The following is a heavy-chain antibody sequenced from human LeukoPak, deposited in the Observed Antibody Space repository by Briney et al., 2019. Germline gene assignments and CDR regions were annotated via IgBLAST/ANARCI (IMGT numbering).Heavy chain of an antibody. CDR3: ARARASSRGGYYYMDV. V-gene: IGHV3-21*01. CDR2: ITSGSSYI. D-gene: IGHD6-13*01. J-gene: IGHJ6*03. CDR1: GFNFNTYP. Sequence: GGSLRLSCAASGFNFNTYPMNWVRQAPGKGLEGVSSITSGSSYIYYADTVKGRFTISRDNAKNSLYLKMNSLRAEDTAVYYCARARASSRGGYYYMDVWGKGTTVTVSS.